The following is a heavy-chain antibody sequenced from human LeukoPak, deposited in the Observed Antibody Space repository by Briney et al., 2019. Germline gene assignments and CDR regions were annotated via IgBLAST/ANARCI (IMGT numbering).Heavy chain of an antibody. Sequence: SETLSLTCTVSGGSISSSGYFWGWIRQPPGKGLEWIGSIYYSGRTYYSPSLKSRVTISVDTSKNQFSLKLSSVTAADTAVYFCARGRDGYNLDWFDSWGQGTLVTVSS. J-gene: IGHJ5*01. V-gene: IGHV4-39*01. CDR2: IYYSGRT. CDR1: GGSISSSGYF. CDR3: ARGRDGYNLDWFDS. D-gene: IGHD5-24*01.